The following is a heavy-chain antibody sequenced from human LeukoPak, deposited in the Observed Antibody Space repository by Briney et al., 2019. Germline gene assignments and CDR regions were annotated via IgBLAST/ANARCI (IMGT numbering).Heavy chain of an antibody. D-gene: IGHD3-22*01. CDR1: GFTFSSYS. Sequence: KPGGSLRLSCAASGFTFSSYSMNWVRQAPGKGLEWVSSISSSSSYIYYADSVKGRFTISRDNAKNSLYLQMNSLRAEDTAVYYCASNYYYDSSGYTYYFDYWGQGTLVTVSS. V-gene: IGHV3-21*01. J-gene: IGHJ4*02. CDR3: ASNYYYDSSGYTYYFDY. CDR2: ISSSSSYI.